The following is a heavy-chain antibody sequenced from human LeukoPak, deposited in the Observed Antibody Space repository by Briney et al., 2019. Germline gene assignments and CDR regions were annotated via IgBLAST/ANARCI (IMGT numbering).Heavy chain of an antibody. V-gene: IGHV1-18*01. CDR1: GYTFTSYG. D-gene: IGHD2-15*01. CDR2: ISAYNGNT. Sequence: ASVKVSCKASGYTFTSYGISWVRQAPGQGLEWMGWISAYNGNTNYAQKFQGRVTMTRDTSISTAYVELSRLRSDDTAVYYCVRDLCSGGSCLDYWGQGTLVTVSS. J-gene: IGHJ4*02. CDR3: VRDLCSGGSCLDY.